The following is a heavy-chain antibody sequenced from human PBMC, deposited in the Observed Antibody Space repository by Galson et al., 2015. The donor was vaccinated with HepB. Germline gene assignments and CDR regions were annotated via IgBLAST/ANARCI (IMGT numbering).Heavy chain of an antibody. V-gene: IGHV4-39*01. J-gene: IGHJ2*01. CDR3: ARGLAAAGWYFDL. CDR1: GGSISSSAYY. D-gene: IGHD6-13*01. Sequence: SETLSLTCAVSGGSISSSAYYWGWIRQPPGKGLEWIGTIYYNENTYYNPSLKSRLLISLDTSKNQFSLKLSSVTAADTAVYYCARGLAAAGWYFDLWGRGTLVTVSS. CDR2: IYYNENT.